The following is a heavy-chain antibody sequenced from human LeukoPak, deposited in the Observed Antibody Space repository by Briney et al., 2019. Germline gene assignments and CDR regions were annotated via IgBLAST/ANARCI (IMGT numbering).Heavy chain of an antibody. D-gene: IGHD2-2*01. CDR3: VREGYCSSANCHFDY. J-gene: IGHJ4*02. CDR2: ISSGSSYL. V-gene: IGHV3-21*06. Sequence: PGGSLRLSRAASGFDFTIFTMGWVRQAPGKGLERVSSISSGSSYLYQADSVKGRFTISRDNAINSLFLQLNSLGVDDMAVYYCVREGYCSSANCHFDYWGQGTLVTVSS. CDR1: GFDFTIFT.